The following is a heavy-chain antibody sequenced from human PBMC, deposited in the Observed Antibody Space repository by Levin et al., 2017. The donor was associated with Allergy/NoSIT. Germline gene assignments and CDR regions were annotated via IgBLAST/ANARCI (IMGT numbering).Heavy chain of an antibody. V-gene: IGHV1-2*02. Sequence: GGSLRLSCKASGYTFTDYYMHWVRQAPGQGLEWMGWINPNSGGTNYAQKYQGRVTMTRDTSISTAYMELSRLRSDDTTVYYCASSHGYYYFDYWGQGTLVTVSS. D-gene: IGHD3-22*01. CDR3: ASSHGYYYFDY. J-gene: IGHJ4*02. CDR1: GYTFTDYY. CDR2: INPNSGGT.